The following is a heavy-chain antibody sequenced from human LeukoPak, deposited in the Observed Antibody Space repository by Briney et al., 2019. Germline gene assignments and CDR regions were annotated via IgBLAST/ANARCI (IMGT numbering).Heavy chain of an antibody. CDR3: GRQTIGVCVSGDCLSNYYYGMDV. Sequence: SETLSLTCTVSGDSISNHYWNWIRQPAGKGLEWIGRIYSSGNTNYKSSLESRVTMSIDTSKNQVSLKLTSVTAADTAVYYCGRQTIGVCVSGDCLSNYYYGMDVWGQGTTVTVSS. V-gene: IGHV4-4*07. CDR2: IYSSGNT. J-gene: IGHJ6*02. D-gene: IGHD2-21*02. CDR1: GDSISNHY.